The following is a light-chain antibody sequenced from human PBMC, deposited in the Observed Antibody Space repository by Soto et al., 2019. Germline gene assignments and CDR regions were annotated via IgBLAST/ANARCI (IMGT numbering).Light chain of an antibody. CDR1: QTLSNSF. J-gene: IGKJ5*01. CDR3: QQYGTSEII. Sequence: EIALTQSPGTMSLSPGARATLSCRASQTLSNSFIAWYQHKPGQAPRLLVYDTSTRATGIPDRYSGSGSGTDFTLTISRLEPEDFAVFFCQQYGTSEIIVGQGKRLEIK. CDR2: DTS. V-gene: IGKV3-20*01.